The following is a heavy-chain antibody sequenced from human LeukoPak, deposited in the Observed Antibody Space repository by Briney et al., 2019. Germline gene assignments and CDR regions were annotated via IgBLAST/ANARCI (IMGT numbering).Heavy chain of an antibody. V-gene: IGHV3-23*01. Sequence: GGSLRLSCAASGFTFTSYATNWVRQPPGKGLEWVSSISGSGFSTYYADSVKGRFTISRDNSKNTLYLQMNSLRAEDTAVYYCAKQGVYCSSTSCYKGDWFDPWGQGTLVTVSS. CDR1: GFTFTSYA. J-gene: IGHJ5*02. CDR3: AKQGVYCSSTSCYKGDWFDP. CDR2: ISGSGFST. D-gene: IGHD2-2*02.